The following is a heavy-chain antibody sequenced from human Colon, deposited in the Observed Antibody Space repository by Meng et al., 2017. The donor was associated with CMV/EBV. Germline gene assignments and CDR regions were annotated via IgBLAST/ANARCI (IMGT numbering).Heavy chain of an antibody. V-gene: IGHV3-30*02. Sequence: VRLVESGGALVLPGASLGRSVVVCGLCFCGHGMHWVGQVPGKELEWYAFMTYDAGKEYHADFVQGRFTISRDNCKNTLYLQINGVRAEDTANYYSSRFRETKRDYWGQGTLVTVSS. CDR3: SRFRETKRDY. D-gene: IGHD1-14*01. J-gene: IGHJ4*02. CDR2: MTYDAGKE. CDR1: GLCFCGHG.